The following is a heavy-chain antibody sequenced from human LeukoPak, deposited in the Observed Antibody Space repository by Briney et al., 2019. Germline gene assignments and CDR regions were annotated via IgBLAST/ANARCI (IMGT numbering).Heavy chain of an antibody. V-gene: IGHV1-24*01. CDR1: GYTLTELS. CDR2: FDPEDGET. CDR3: ATVAPEDYYFDY. D-gene: IGHD3/OR15-3a*01. J-gene: IGHJ4*02. Sequence: GASVKVSCKVSGYTLTELSMHWVRQAPGKGLEWMGGFDPEDGETIYAQKFQGRVAMTEDTSTDTACMELSSLRSEDTAVYYCATVAPEDYYFDYWGQGTLVTVSS.